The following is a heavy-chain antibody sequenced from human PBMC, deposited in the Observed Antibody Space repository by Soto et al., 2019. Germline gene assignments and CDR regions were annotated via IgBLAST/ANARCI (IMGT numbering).Heavy chain of an antibody. V-gene: IGHV4-31*03. CDR2: ISYSAST. D-gene: IGHD3-9*01. Sequence: QVQLQESGPGLVKPSQTLSLTCSVSGGSISSGDYSWNWIRQPPGKGLEWIGYISYSASTYYNPSLKSRLTISVDTSRNQFSLRLSSVTAADTAVYYCARCALLPGYYIPLGDGFDIWGQGTTVTVSS. CDR3: ARCALLPGYYIPLGDGFDI. CDR1: GGSISSGDYS. J-gene: IGHJ3*02.